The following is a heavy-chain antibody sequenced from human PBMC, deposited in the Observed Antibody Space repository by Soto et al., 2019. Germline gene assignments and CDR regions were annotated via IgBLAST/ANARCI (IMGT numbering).Heavy chain of an antibody. V-gene: IGHV3-30-3*01. D-gene: IGHD2-15*01. Sequence: QVQLVESGGGVVQPGRSLRLSCAASGFTFSSDAMYWVRQAPGKGLEWVAVISYDGNNKYYADSVKGRFTIPRDNSKNTLYLQMNSLRDEDTAVYYCARAGCDGGSCYTLVGLRHGMDVWGQGTTVTVSS. CDR2: ISYDGNNK. J-gene: IGHJ6*02. CDR1: GFTFSSDA. CDR3: ARAGCDGGSCYTLVGLRHGMDV.